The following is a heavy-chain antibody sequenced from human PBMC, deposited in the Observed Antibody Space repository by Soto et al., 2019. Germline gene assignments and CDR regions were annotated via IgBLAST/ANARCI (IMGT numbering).Heavy chain of an antibody. Sequence: GGSLRLSCAASGFTFTTNAMSWVRQAPGKGLEWVSAISGSGGSTYYVDSVKGRFTISRDNSKNTLYLQMNSLRAEDTAVYYCARDEPSDYDSSGHLGYFQHWGQGTLVTVSS. D-gene: IGHD3-22*01. CDR3: ARDEPSDYDSSGHLGYFQH. V-gene: IGHV3-23*01. J-gene: IGHJ1*01. CDR1: GFTFTTNA. CDR2: ISGSGGST.